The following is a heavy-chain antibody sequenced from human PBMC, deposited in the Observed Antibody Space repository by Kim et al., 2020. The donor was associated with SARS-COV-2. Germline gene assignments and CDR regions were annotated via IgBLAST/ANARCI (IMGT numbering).Heavy chain of an antibody. V-gene: IGHV3-48*02. CDR1: GFTFSYYS. CDR2: ILSSSSTI. CDR3: AREGPGWDFDY. Sequence: GGSLRLSCAASGFTFSYYSMNWVRQAPGKGLEWISYILSSSSTIYYADSVRGRFTVYRDNAKNSLYLQMKSLRDEDTAVYYCAREGPGWDFDYWGQGTPV. J-gene: IGHJ4*02. D-gene: IGHD1-26*01.